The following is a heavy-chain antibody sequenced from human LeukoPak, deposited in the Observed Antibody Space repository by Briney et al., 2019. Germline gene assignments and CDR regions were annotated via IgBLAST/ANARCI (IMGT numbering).Heavy chain of an antibody. J-gene: IGHJ4*02. Sequence: GGSLRLSCAASGFTFSSYWMSWVRQAPGKGLEGVANIKQDGSEKYYVDSVKGRFTISRDNAKNSLYLQMNSLRAEDTAVYYCTREGDGSSCGDYWGQGTLVTVSS. D-gene: IGHD6-13*01. CDR3: TREGDGSSCGDY. V-gene: IGHV3-7*01. CDR1: GFTFSSYW. CDR2: IKQDGSEK.